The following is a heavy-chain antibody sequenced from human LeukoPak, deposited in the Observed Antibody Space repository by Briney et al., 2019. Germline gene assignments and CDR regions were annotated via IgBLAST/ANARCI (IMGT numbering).Heavy chain of an antibody. D-gene: IGHD3-3*01. CDR3: ARELRSGYYRWIDY. CDR2: INPSGGST. Sequence: ASVKVSCKASGYTFTSYYIHWVRQAPGQGLGWMGIINPSGGSTSYAQKFQGRVTMTRDTSTSTVYMELSSLGSEDTAVYYCARELRSGYYRWIDYWGQGTLVTVSS. J-gene: IGHJ4*02. V-gene: IGHV1-46*01. CDR1: GYTFTSYY.